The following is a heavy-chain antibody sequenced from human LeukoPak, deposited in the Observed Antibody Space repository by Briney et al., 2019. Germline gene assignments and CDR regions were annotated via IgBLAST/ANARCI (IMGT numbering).Heavy chain of an antibody. D-gene: IGHD2-8*01. Sequence: QPGGSLRLSCAASGFTFSSHWMHWVRQGPGKGLGWLSRINSGGSITNYADSVKGRLTISRDNANNTLYLEINSLTAEDTAVYFCASGYCPNGVCSHNMGSWGQGTLVTVSS. J-gene: IGHJ5*02. CDR3: ASGYCPNGVCSHNMGS. V-gene: IGHV3-74*01. CDR1: GFTFSSHW. CDR2: INSGGSIT.